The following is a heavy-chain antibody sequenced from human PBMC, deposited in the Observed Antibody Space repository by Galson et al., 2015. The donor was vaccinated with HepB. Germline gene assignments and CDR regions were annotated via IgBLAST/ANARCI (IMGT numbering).Heavy chain of an antibody. CDR2: ISGSGGNT. V-gene: IGHV3-23*01. CDR1: GFIFSDYA. D-gene: IGHD6-13*01. CDR3: AKTSSWHFDY. J-gene: IGHJ4*02. Sequence: SLRLSCAASGFIFSDYAMTWVRQAPGKGLEWVSLISGSGGNTYYADSVKGRFTISRDNSKNTLFLQMHSLRDEDTAIYYRAKTSSWHFDYWGQGTLVTVSS.